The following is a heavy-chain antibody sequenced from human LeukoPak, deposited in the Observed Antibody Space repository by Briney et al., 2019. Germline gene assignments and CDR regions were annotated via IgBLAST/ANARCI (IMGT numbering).Heavy chain of an antibody. D-gene: IGHD3-22*01. V-gene: IGHV1-46*01. CDR3: ARDEWPDSSGYRVGRAFDI. Sequence: ASVKVSCKASGYTFTSYGISWVRQAPGQGLEWMGIINPSGGSTSYAQKFQGRVPMTRDTSTSTVYMELSSLRSEDTAVYYCARDEWPDSSGYRVGRAFDIWGQGTMVTVSS. CDR2: INPSGGST. CDR1: GYTFTSYG. J-gene: IGHJ3*02.